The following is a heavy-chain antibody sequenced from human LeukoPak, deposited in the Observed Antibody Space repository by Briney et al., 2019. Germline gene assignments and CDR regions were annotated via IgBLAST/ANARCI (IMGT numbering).Heavy chain of an antibody. J-gene: IGHJ4*02. CDR3: AREGFGGVQAY. CDR1: GGGFSNYA. Sequence: SVKVSCKSSGGGFSNYAITWVRQAPGQGLEWMGGVIPIFGTAHYAQRFQGRVTITADKSTSTAYMELSRLKSEDTAVYYCAREGFGGVQAYWGQGTLVTVSS. CDR2: VIPIFGTA. V-gene: IGHV1-69*06. D-gene: IGHD3-16*01.